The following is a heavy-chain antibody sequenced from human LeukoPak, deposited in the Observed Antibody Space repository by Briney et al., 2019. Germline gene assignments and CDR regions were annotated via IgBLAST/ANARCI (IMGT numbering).Heavy chain of an antibody. D-gene: IGHD3-9*01. CDR3: AREPHYDILTGYNWFDP. CDR2: IIPIFGTA. CDR1: GGTFSSYA. V-gene: IGHV1-69*13. Sequence: SVNVSRKASGGTFSSYAISWVRQAPGQGLEWMGGIIPIFGTANYAQKFQGRVTITADESTSTAYMELSSLRSEDTAVYYCAREPHYDILTGYNWFDPWGQGTLVTVSS. J-gene: IGHJ5*02.